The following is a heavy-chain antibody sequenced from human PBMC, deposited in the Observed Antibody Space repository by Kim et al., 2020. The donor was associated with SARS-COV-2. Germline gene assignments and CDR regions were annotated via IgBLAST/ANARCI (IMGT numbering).Heavy chain of an antibody. D-gene: IGHD3-3*01. CDR1: GFTFSNFA. CDR2: ISNDGGNK. J-gene: IGHJ6*01. V-gene: IGHV3-30*03. Sequence: GGSLRLSCAASGFTFSNFAMHWVRQAPGKGLQWVAIISNDGGNKYYGDSVKGRFTISRDNSKKTVYLQMNSLRAEDTAIYYCVWSGYSVYGCQYYGMDV. CDR3: VWSGYSVYGCQYYGMDV.